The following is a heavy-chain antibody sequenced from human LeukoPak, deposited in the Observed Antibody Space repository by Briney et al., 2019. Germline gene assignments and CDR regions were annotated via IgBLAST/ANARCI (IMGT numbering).Heavy chain of an antibody. CDR1: GYTFTRYY. Sequence: GASVNVSCKASGYTFTRYYMHWVRQAPGEGLEWMGAFDPRGDSANYAQKFQGRVTMTRDMSTSTVYMELSSLRSEDTAVYYCARDKSEPSYYYYGMDVWGQGTTVTVSS. J-gene: IGHJ6*02. CDR2: FDPRGDSA. V-gene: IGHV1-46*01. CDR3: ARDKSEPSYYYYGMDV.